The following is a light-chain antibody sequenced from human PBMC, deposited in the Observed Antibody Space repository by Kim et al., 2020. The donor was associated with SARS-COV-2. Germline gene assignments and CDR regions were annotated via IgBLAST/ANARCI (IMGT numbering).Light chain of an antibody. CDR3: LQHDSYPVT. CDR1: QGIRNK. Sequence: DIQMTQSPSSLSASVGDRVTITCRASQGIRNKLGWHQQKPGRAPKRLIYEASNLESGVPSRFSGSGSGTEFTLTISSLQPEDFATYYCLQHDSYPVTFGRGTKLEI. CDR2: EAS. J-gene: IGKJ2*01. V-gene: IGKV1-17*01.